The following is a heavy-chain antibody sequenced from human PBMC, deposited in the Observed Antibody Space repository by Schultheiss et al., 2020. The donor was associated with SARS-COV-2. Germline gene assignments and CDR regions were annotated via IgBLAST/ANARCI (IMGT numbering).Heavy chain of an antibody. Sequence: SETLSLTCAVSGYSISSGYYWGWIRQPPGKGLEWIGSIYHSGSTYYNPSLKSRVTISVDTSKNQFSLKLSSVTAADTAVYYCARGRGWSAISRCWFDPWGQGTLVTVSS. V-gene: IGHV4-38-2*01. CDR1: GYSISSGYY. CDR2: IYHSGST. CDR3: ARGRGWSAISRCWFDP. J-gene: IGHJ5*02. D-gene: IGHD3-3*01.